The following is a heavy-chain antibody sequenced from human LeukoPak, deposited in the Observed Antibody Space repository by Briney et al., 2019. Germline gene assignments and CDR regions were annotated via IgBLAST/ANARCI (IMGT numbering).Heavy chain of an antibody. Sequence: SETLSLTCTVSGESISGFYWTWIRQPPGKGLEWIGYIYYSGSTNYNPSLKSRVTISVDTSKNQFSLKLSSVTAADTAVYYCARGVVIAPQTFDYWGQGTLVTVPS. CDR3: ARGVVIAPQTFDY. CDR2: IYYSGST. V-gene: IGHV4-59*01. J-gene: IGHJ4*02. CDR1: GESISGFY. D-gene: IGHD2-21*01.